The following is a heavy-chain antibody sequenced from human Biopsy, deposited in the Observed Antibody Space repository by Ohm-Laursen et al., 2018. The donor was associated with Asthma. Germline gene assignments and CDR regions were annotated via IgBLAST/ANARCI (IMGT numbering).Heavy chain of an antibody. Sequence: SLRLSCTASGFTVSRDHMFWVRQAPGKGLEWVSVIYSGGTSHTADSVRGRFTISRDFSKNTLHLQMHNLRVEDTAVYYCARGDSSGWSHYYFDYWGQGTLVTVSS. CDR1: GFTVSRDH. J-gene: IGHJ4*02. CDR2: IYSGGTS. V-gene: IGHV3-53*01. CDR3: ARGDSSGWSHYYFDY. D-gene: IGHD6-19*01.